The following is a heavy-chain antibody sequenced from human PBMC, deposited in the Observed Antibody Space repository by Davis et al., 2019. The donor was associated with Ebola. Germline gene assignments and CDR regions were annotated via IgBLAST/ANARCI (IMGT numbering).Heavy chain of an antibody. V-gene: IGHV3-23*01. CDR1: GFTFSSYA. CDR2: ISGSGGST. J-gene: IGHJ5*02. Sequence: PGGSLRLSCAASGFTFSSYAMSWVRQAPGKGLEWVSAISGSGGSTNYADSVKGRFTISRDNSKNTLYLQMNSLRAEDTAVYYCARVLQVAGRNWFDPWGQGTLVTVSS. D-gene: IGHD6-19*01. CDR3: ARVLQVAGRNWFDP.